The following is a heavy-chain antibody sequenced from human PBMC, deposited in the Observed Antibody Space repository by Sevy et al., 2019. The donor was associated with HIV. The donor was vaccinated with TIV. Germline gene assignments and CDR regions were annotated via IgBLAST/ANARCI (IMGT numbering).Heavy chain of an antibody. Sequence: GGSLRLSCAASGFTFSNAWMSWVRQAPGKGLEWVGRIKSKTDGGTTDYAAPVKGRFTISRDDSKNTLYLQMNSLKTGDTAVYYCTTDRVGYCSSTSCYTSDAFDIWGQGTMVTVSS. V-gene: IGHV3-15*01. CDR2: IKSKTDGGTT. CDR1: GFTFSNAW. D-gene: IGHD2-2*02. CDR3: TTDRVGYCSSTSCYTSDAFDI. J-gene: IGHJ3*02.